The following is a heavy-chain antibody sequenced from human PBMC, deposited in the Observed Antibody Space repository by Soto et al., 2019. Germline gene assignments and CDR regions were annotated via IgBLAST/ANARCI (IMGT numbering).Heavy chain of an antibody. V-gene: IGHV3-30*19. D-gene: IGHD3-10*01. Sequence: HPGGSLRLSCAASGFSLSNFPIHWVRQAPGKGLEWVSVMSFDGKNEYYADSVKGRFTISRDTSKNTVYLQMYSLRAEDTAAYYCARQGREGVTISSHFDSWGQGTRVTVSS. CDR3: ARQGREGVTISSHFDS. CDR2: MSFDGKNE. J-gene: IGHJ4*02. CDR1: GFSLSNFP.